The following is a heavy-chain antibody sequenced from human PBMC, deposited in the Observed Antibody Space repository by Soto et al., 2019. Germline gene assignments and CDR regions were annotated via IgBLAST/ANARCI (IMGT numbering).Heavy chain of an antibody. V-gene: IGHV3-21*01. CDR2: ISSSSSYI. D-gene: IGHD3-10*01. CDR1: GFTFSSYS. CDR3: ATYYYGSGSYYREDY. J-gene: IGHJ4*02. Sequence: PGGSLRLSCAASGFTFSSYSMNWVRQAPGKGLEWVSSISSSSSYIYYADSVKGRFTISRDNAKNSLYLQMNSLRAEDTAVYYCATYYYGSGSYYREDYWGQGTLVTVSS.